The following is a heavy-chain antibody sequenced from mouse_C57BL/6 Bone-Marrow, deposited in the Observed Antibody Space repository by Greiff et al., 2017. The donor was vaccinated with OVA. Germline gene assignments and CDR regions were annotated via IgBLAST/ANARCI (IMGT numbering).Heavy chain of an antibody. CDR1: GYAFSSSW. CDR2: IYPGDGYT. J-gene: IGHJ2*01. V-gene: IGHV1-82*01. D-gene: IGHD1-3*01. Sequence: QVQLQQSGPELVKPGASVKISCKASGYAFSSSWMNWVKQRPGKGLEWIGRIYPGDGYTNYNGKFKGKATLTADKSSSTAYMQLSSLTSEDSAVYFCARHSGDYWGQGTTLTVSS. CDR3: ARHSGDY.